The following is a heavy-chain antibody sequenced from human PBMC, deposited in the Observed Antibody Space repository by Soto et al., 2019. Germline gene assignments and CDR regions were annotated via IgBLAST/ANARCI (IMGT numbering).Heavy chain of an antibody. J-gene: IGHJ3*02. CDR2: ISSSSSYI. V-gene: IGHV3-21*01. CDR1: GFTFSSYS. Sequence: GGSLRLSCAASGFTFSSYSMNWVRQAPGKGLEWVSSISSSSSYIYYADSVKGRFTISRDNAKNSLYLQMNSLRAEDTAVYYCAIGGGYVNYDAFDIWGQGTMVTVSS. CDR3: AIGGGYVNYDAFDI. D-gene: IGHD5-12*01.